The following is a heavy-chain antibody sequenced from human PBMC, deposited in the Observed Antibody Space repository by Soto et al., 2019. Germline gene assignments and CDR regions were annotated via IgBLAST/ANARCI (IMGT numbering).Heavy chain of an antibody. CDR3: ARHVAPSYSRGYYPDF. J-gene: IGHJ4*02. V-gene: IGHV4-39*01. Sequence: NPSETLSLTCTVSGGSISSRSYYWGWIRQPPGKGLEWIGNIYYSGSTDYNPSLKSRVTISVDTSKNQFTLKVNSVTAADTALYYCARHVAPSYSRGYYPDFWGQGILVTVSS. CDR1: GGSISSRSYY. D-gene: IGHD6-19*01. CDR2: IYYSGST.